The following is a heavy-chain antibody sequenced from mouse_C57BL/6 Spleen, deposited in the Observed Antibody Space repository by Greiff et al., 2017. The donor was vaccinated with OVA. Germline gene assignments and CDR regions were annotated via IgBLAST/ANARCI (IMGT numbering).Heavy chain of an antibody. CDR3: ARQLTGSYFGY. CDR1: GFTFSSYG. V-gene: IGHV5-6*01. CDR2: ISSGGSYT. J-gene: IGHJ2*01. D-gene: IGHD4-1*01. Sequence: EVKLVESGGDLVKPGGSLKLSCAASGFTFSSYGMSWVRQTPDKRLEWVATISSGGSYTYYPDSVKGRFTISRDNAKNTLYLQMSSLKSEDTAMYYCARQLTGSYFGYWGQGTTLTVSS.